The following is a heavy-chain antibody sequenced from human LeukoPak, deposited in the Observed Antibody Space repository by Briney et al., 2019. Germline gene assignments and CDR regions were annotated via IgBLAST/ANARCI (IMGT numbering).Heavy chain of an antibody. CDR2: IYYNGST. Sequence: SETLSLTCTVSGGSISSGGYYWSWIRQHPGKGLEWIGYIYYNGSTYYNPSLKSRVTISVDTSKNQFSLKLSSVTAADTAVYYCARVVVVVPADAFDIWGQGTMVTVSS. J-gene: IGHJ3*02. CDR1: GGSISSGGYY. CDR3: ARVVVVVPADAFDI. V-gene: IGHV4-31*03. D-gene: IGHD2-2*01.